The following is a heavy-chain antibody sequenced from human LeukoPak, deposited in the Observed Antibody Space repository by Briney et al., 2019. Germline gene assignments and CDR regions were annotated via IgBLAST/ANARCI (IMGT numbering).Heavy chain of an antibody. Sequence: PSETLSLTCAVYGGSFSGYYWSWIRQHPGKGLEWIGYIYYSGSTYYNPSLKSRVTISVDTSKNQFSLKLSSVTAADTAVYYCARGVIEMATMDYWGQGTLVTVSS. CDR1: GGSFSGYY. CDR2: IYYSGST. D-gene: IGHD5-24*01. J-gene: IGHJ4*02. V-gene: IGHV4-31*11. CDR3: ARGVIEMATMDY.